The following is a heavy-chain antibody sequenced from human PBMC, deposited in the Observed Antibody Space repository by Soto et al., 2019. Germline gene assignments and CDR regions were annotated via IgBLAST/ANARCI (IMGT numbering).Heavy chain of an antibody. V-gene: IGHV4-59*04. J-gene: IGHJ4*02. CDR2: IYNGGST. CDR1: GGSIIVYY. Sequence: SETLSLTCTISGGSIIVYYWSWGLQPPGHELEWIGYIYNGGSTYYRPSLESRMHMSLDATRNHYSLRLTSVTAADTAVYFCARAPVGLDTISYFDYWGQGKLVTVSS. D-gene: IGHD3-3*01. CDR3: ARAPVGLDTISYFDY.